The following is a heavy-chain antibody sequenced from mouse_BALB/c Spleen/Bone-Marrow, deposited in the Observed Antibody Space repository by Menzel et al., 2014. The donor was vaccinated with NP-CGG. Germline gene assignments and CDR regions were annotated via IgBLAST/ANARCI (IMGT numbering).Heavy chain of an antibody. CDR1: GFDFRRYW. CDR3: ARLGYYGYFVD. Sequence: EVQGVESGGGLVQPGGSLKLSCAASGFDFRRYWMSWVRRAPGKGLEWIGEINPESSTINYTPSLRDKFIISRDNAKNTLYLQMSKVRSEDTALYYCARLGYYGYFVDWGQGTTLTVSS. D-gene: IGHD2-3*01. J-gene: IGHJ2*01. CDR2: INPESSTI. V-gene: IGHV4-1*02.